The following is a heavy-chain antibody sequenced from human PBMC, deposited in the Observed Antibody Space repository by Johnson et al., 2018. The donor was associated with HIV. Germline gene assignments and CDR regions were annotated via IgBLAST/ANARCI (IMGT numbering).Heavy chain of an antibody. D-gene: IGHD1-26*01. CDR2: IGTAGDT. CDR3: AKGVGATTNDAFDI. Sequence: VLLVESGGGLVQPGGSLRLSCAASGFTFSSYDMHWVRQATGKGLEWVSAIGTAGDTYYPGSVKGRFTISRENAKNSLYLQMNSLRAEDTALYYCAKGVGATTNDAFDIWGQGTMV. CDR1: GFTFSSYD. V-gene: IGHV3-13*01. J-gene: IGHJ3*02.